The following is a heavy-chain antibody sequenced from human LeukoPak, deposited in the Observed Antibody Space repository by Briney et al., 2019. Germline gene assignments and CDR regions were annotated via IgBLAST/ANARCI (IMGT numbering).Heavy chain of an antibody. CDR2: ISGSGDST. V-gene: IGHV3-23*01. CDR3: ARQLTGTTRDDWFDP. CDR1: GFTFSNYA. Sequence: GGSLRLSCAASGFTFSNYAMPWVRQAPGKGLEWVSTISGSGDSTYYSDSVKGRFTISRDNSENTLYLQLNSLRAEDTAVYYCARQLTGTTRDDWFDPWGQGTLVTVSS. J-gene: IGHJ5*02. D-gene: IGHD1-7*01.